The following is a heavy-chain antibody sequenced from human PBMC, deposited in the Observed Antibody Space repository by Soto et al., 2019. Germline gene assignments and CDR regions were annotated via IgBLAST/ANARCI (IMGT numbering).Heavy chain of an antibody. CDR1: GFTFSSYS. D-gene: IGHD5-12*01. J-gene: IGHJ4*02. CDR3: ARDLGYSGYGGLFDY. V-gene: IGHV3-48*02. CDR2: ISSSSSTI. Sequence: GGSLRLSCAASGFTFSSYSMNWVRQAPGKGLEWVSYISSSSSTISYADSVKGRFTISRDNANNSLYLQMNSLRDEDTAVYYCARDLGYSGYGGLFDYWGQGTLVTVSS.